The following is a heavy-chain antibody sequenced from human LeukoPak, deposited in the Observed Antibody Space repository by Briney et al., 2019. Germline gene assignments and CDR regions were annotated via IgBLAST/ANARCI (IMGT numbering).Heavy chain of an antibody. V-gene: IGHV3-48*01. CDR2: ISSSSSTI. J-gene: IGHJ4*02. Sequence: GSLRLSCAASGFTFSSYSMNWVRQAPGKGLEWVSYISSSSSTIYYADSVKGRFTISRDNAKNSLYLQMNSLRAEDTAVYYCARDRGGTGDYWGQGTLVTVSS. D-gene: IGHD3-10*01. CDR3: ARDRGGTGDY. CDR1: GFTFSSYS.